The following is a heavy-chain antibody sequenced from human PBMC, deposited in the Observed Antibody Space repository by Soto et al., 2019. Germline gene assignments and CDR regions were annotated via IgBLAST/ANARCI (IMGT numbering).Heavy chain of an antibody. J-gene: IGHJ4*02. CDR3: AILIFGEEY. CDR1: GFTFSAYA. CDR2: ISGTSPST. Sequence: GGSLRLSCAASGFTFSAYAMSWVRQAPGKGLEWVSAISGTSPSTYYADSVQGRFTISRDSSRKTLFLQMNTLRGEDTAVYFCAILIFGEEYWGQGTQVTVSS. D-gene: IGHD3-3*01. V-gene: IGHV3-23*01.